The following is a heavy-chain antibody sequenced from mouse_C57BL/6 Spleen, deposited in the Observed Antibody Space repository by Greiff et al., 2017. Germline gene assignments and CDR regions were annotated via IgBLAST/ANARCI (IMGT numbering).Heavy chain of an antibody. CDR2: IGPGSGST. D-gene: IGHD1-1*02. CDR1: GYTFTDYY. CDR3: ARSRITMDFDY. J-gene: IGHJ2*01. V-gene: IGHV1-77*01. Sequence: VKLVESGAELVKPGASVKISCKASGYTFTDYYINWVKQRPGQGLEWIGKIGPGSGSTYYNEKFKCKATLTADKSSSPAYMQLSSLTSEDSAVYFCARSRITMDFDYWGQGTTLTVSS.